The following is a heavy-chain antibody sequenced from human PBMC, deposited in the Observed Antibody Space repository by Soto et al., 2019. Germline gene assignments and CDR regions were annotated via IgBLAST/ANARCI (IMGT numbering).Heavy chain of an antibody. CDR2: ISYTGAKT. J-gene: IGHJ1*01. D-gene: IGHD4-17*01. Sequence: GGSLRLSCAASGFTFRHFAIHWVRQAPGKGLEWVAGISYTGAKTYYADSVKGRFTLSRDNSENTLYLQMNNLRLADTALYFCAKGSASDGDSEHLPNWGQGTLVTVSS. CDR1: GFTFRHFA. V-gene: IGHV3-30*18. CDR3: AKGSASDGDSEHLPN.